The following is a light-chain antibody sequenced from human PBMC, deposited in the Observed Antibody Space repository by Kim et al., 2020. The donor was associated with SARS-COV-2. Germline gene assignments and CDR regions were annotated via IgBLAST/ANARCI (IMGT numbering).Light chain of an antibody. CDR2: DAS. J-gene: IGKJ2*01. Sequence: PGERATLSCRASQSVSDNFLAWYQQKPGQAPSLLIWDASKRATGVPDRFSGSGSGTDFTLTIYGLEPEDSAVYHCQQYGSSPKTFGQGTKLEI. CDR1: QSVSDNF. V-gene: IGKV3-20*01. CDR3: QQYGSSPKT.